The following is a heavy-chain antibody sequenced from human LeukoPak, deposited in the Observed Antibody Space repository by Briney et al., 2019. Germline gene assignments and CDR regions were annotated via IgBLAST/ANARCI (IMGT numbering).Heavy chain of an antibody. CDR1: GYTLIESS. Sequence: ASVKVSCKVSGYTLIESSMQWVRQAPGKGLEWMGGFDPEEGETINAQNFQGRVTMTEDTSTDTAYMELRSLRSEDTAVYYCARGERMDTAMVYYYYGMDVWGQGTTVTVSS. D-gene: IGHD5-18*01. CDR3: ARGERMDTAMVYYYYGMDV. CDR2: FDPEEGET. V-gene: IGHV1-24*01. J-gene: IGHJ6*02.